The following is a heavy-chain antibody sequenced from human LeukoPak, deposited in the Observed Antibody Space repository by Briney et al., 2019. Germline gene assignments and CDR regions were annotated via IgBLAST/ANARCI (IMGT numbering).Heavy chain of an antibody. CDR2: INHSGST. V-gene: IGHV4-34*01. CDR1: GGSFSGYY. CDR3: ARGGDYVWESYRY. J-gene: IGHJ4*02. Sequence: SETLSLTCAVYGGSFSGYYWSWIRQPPGKGLEWIGEINHSGSTNYNPSLKSRVTISVDTSKNQFSLKLSSVTAADTAVYYCARGGDYVWESYRYWGQGTLVTVSS. D-gene: IGHD3-16*02.